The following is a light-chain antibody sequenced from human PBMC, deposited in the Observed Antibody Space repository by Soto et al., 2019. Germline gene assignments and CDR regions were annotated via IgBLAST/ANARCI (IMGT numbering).Light chain of an antibody. CDR3: QQYGSSPFT. CDR2: GAS. Sequence: EIVLTQSPGTLPLSPGERATLSCRASQSVSSSYLVWYQQKPGQAPRPLIYGASTRATGIPYRFSGSGSGTDFTLTISRLEPEDFAVYYCQQYGSSPFTFCQGTKLQIK. J-gene: IGKJ2*01. CDR1: QSVSSSY. V-gene: IGKV3-20*01.